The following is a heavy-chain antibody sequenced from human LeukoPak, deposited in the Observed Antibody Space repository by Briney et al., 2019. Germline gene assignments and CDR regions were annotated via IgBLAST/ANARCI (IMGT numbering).Heavy chain of an antibody. Sequence: ASVKVSCKASGYTFTGYYMHWVRQAPGQGLEWMGWINPNSGGTNCAQKFQGRVTMTRDTSISTAYMELSRLRSDDTAVHYCARAPPLWFGERENWFDPWGQGTLVTVSS. D-gene: IGHD3-10*01. CDR3: ARAPPLWFGERENWFDP. CDR1: GYTFTGYY. V-gene: IGHV1-2*02. J-gene: IGHJ5*02. CDR2: INPNSGGT.